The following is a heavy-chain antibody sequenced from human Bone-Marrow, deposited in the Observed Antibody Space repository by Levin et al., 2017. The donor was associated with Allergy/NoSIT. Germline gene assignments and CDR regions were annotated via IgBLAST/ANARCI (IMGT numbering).Heavy chain of an antibody. V-gene: IGHV3-30-3*01. CDR2: ISYDGSNK. CDR3: ARGELLWFGGAFDI. J-gene: IGHJ3*02. CDR1: GFTFSSYA. Sequence: GGSLRLSCAASGFTFSSYAMHWVRQAPGKGLEWVAVISYDGSNKYYADSVKGRFTISRDNSKNTLYLQMNSLRAEDTAVYYCARGELLWFGGAFDIWGQGTMVTVSS. D-gene: IGHD3-10*01.